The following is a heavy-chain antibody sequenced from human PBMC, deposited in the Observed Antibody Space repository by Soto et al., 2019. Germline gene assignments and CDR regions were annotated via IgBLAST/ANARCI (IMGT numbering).Heavy chain of an antibody. CDR1: GGSFSGYY. CDR3: ARLRWEQPWVFDY. CDR2: INHSGGT. Sequence: QVQLQQWGAGLLKPSETLSLTCAVYGGSFSGYYCSWIRQPPVKGMEWIGEINHSGGTNYNPSRKSRVPISVDSSKNQFSLKLSSVTAADTAVFYCARLRWEQPWVFDYWGQGTLVTVSS. V-gene: IGHV4-34*02. D-gene: IGHD1-26*01. J-gene: IGHJ4*02.